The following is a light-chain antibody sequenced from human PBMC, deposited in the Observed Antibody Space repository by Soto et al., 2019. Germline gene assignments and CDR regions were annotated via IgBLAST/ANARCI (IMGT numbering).Light chain of an antibody. Sequence: DIQMTQSPSSLSASVGDRVTITCRASQGISNDLNWYQQKPGKAPKRLIYAASSLQSGVPSRFSGSGSETEFTLTISDLQPEDFATYYCVQHYSHPPWTFGQGTKVEIK. CDR1: QGISND. CDR3: VQHYSHPPWT. V-gene: IGKV1-17*02. J-gene: IGKJ1*01. CDR2: AAS.